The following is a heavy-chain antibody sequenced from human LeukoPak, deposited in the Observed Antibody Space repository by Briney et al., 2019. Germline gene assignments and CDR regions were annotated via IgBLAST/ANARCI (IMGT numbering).Heavy chain of an antibody. CDR3: ARGDYYDRFFDY. J-gene: IGHJ4*02. V-gene: IGHV3-7*01. D-gene: IGHD3-22*01. Sequence: GGSLRLSGAASGFTFSSSWMNWVGQAPGKGLEGVADIKQDGSEKYYVDSVKGRFTISRDNAKNSLFLQMNSLRAEDTAVYYCARGDYYDRFFDYWGQGTLVTVSS. CDR1: GFTFSSSW. CDR2: IKQDGSEK.